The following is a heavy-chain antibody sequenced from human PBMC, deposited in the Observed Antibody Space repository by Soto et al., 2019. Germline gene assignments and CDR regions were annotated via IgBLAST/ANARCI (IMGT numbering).Heavy chain of an antibody. V-gene: IGHV3-53*02. CDR1: GFTISSKY. CDR3: ARERGGGATVGYFDY. J-gene: IGHJ4*02. D-gene: IGHD1-26*01. CDR2: LYSDGTT. Sequence: EVQLVETGGGLIQPGGSLRLSCAASGFTISSKYMTWVRQAPGKGLEWVSVLYSDGTTYYADSVKGRFTISRDNSKNTLYLQMNSRRAEDTAGYYCARERGGGATVGYFDYWGQGTLVTVSS.